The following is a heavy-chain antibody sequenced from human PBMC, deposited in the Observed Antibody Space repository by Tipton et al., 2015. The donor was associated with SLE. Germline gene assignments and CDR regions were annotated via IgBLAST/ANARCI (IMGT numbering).Heavy chain of an antibody. V-gene: IGHV4-38-2*02. CDR1: GYSISSGYY. J-gene: IGHJ6*02. Sequence: LRLSCTVYGYSISSGYYWGWIRQPPGKGLGWIGSIYYSGSTYYNPSLKSRVTISVDTSKNQFSLKRSSVTAADTAVYYCARRASGYSYYYYGMDVWGQGTTVTVSS. CDR3: ARRASGYSYYYYGMDV. CDR2: IYYSGST. D-gene: IGHD3-3*01.